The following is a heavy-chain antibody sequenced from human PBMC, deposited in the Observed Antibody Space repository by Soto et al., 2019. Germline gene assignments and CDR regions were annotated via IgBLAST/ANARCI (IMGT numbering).Heavy chain of an antibody. D-gene: IGHD3-3*01. CDR1: GYTFTSYD. V-gene: IGHV1-8*01. CDR2: MNPNSGNT. CDR3: ARDQGRDFWSGSGPLDY. J-gene: IGHJ4*02. Sequence: ASVKVSCKASGYTFTSYDINWVRQATGQGLEWMGWMNPNSGNTGYAQKFQGRVTMTRNTSISTAYMELSSLRSEDTAVYYCARDQGRDFWSGSGPLDYWGQGTLVTVSS.